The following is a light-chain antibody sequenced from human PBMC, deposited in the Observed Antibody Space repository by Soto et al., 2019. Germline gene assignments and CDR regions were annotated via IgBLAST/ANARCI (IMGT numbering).Light chain of an antibody. V-gene: IGKV1-5*03. CDR3: QQDNSWT. CDR2: KAS. Sequence: DIQMTQSPSTLSASVGDRVTITCRASQSNSNWLAWYQQKPGKAPKLLIYKASSLECGVPSRFSCSGSGTDCALTISSLQPDDFSSYYCQQDNSWTFGQGTKVQIK. J-gene: IGKJ1*01. CDR1: QSNSNW.